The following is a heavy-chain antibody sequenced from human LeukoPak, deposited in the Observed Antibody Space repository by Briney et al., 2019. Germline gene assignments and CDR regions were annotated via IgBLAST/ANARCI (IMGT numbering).Heavy chain of an antibody. J-gene: IGHJ6*03. CDR1: GGSISSSSYY. CDR2: IYYSGST. D-gene: IGHD3-16*02. Sequence: SETLSLTCTVSGGSISSSSYYWGWIRQPPGKGLEWIGSIYYSGSTYYNPSLKSRVTISVDTSKNQFSLKLSSVTAADTAVYYCARGILRYRYGHIDYYYYMDVWGKGTTVTVSS. V-gene: IGHV4-39*07. CDR3: ARGILRYRYGHIDYYYYMDV.